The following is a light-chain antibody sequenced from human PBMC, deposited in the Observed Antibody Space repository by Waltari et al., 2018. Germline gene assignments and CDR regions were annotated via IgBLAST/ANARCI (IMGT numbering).Light chain of an antibody. Sequence: DIVMTQSPDSLAASLGERATINCKSSQSVLHSSNNKNYLAWYQLKPGQPPRLLIYWASTRESGVPDRFSGSGAGTDFTRTSSSLQAEDVAVYYCHQHYSTLTWTFGQGTKVEIK. CDR3: HQHYSTLTWT. V-gene: IGKV4-1*01. CDR2: WAS. CDR1: QSVLHSSNNKNY. J-gene: IGKJ1*01.